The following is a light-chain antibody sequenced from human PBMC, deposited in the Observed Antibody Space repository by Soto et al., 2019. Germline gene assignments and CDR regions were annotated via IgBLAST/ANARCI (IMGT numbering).Light chain of an antibody. CDR1: QTISSW. V-gene: IGKV1-5*03. Sequence: DIQMTQSPSTLSGSVGDRVTITCRASQTISSWLAWYQQKPGKAPKLLIYKASTLKSGVPSRFSGSGSGTEFTLTISSLQPEDFATYYCQQSFSTVWTFGQGTKVDIK. CDR2: KAS. J-gene: IGKJ1*01. CDR3: QQSFSTVWT.